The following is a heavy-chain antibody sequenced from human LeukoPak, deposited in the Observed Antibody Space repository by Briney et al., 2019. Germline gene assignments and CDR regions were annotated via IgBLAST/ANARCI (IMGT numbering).Heavy chain of an antibody. CDR1: GGTFSSYA. J-gene: IGHJ4*02. CDR3: ASGLVGATTGSY. Sequence: GASVKVSCKASGGTFSSYAISWVRQAPGKGLEWMGGIIHIFGTANYAQKFQGRVTITADESTSTAYMELSSLRSEDTAVYYCASGLVGATTGSYWGQGTLVTVSS. V-gene: IGHV1-69*13. CDR2: IIHIFGTA. D-gene: IGHD1-26*01.